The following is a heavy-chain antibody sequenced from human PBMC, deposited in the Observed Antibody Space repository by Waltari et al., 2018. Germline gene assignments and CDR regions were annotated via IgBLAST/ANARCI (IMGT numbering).Heavy chain of an antibody. CDR2: VRHSGTT. V-gene: IGHV4-38-2*01. CDR1: GHSIRSCYY. Sequence: QVQLQASCPGLVKPSETLSLTCAVPGHSIRSCYYWGWFRQPPGKGPEWIGNVRHSGTTYYNRSLKSRVTISLDTSKNRFSLNLRSVTAADTAVYYCARALEVGDYLYWGQGTLVTVSS. CDR3: ARALEVGDYLY. D-gene: IGHD4-17*01. J-gene: IGHJ4*02.